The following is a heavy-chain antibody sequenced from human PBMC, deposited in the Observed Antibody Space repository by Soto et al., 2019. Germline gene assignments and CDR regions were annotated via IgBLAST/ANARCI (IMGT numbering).Heavy chain of an antibody. CDR2: INPSGGYT. D-gene: IGHD2-21*02. CDR3: ARGGGIVVVTAAYDH. J-gene: IGHJ4*02. CDR1: GYTFTSYY. Sequence: ASVKVSCKASGYTFTSYYMNWVRQAPGQGLEWLGIINPSGGYTTYAQRFLGRVTMTSDTSTSTVHMKLGSLTSEDTAVYYCARGGGIVVVTAAYDHWGQGTLVTVSS. V-gene: IGHV1-46*03.